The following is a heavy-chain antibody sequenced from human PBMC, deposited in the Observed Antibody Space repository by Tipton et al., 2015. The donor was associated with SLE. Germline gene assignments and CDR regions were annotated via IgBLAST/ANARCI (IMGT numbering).Heavy chain of an antibody. CDR1: GGSISSSSYY. CDR2: IYYSGST. CDR3: ARRLTRYSGYDYFDY. Sequence: TLSLTCTVSGGSISSSSYYWGWIRQHPGKGLEWIGYIYYSGSTYYNPSLKSRVTISVDTSKNQFSLKLSSVTAADTAVYYCARRLTRYSGYDYFDYWGQGTLVTVSS. D-gene: IGHD5-12*01. J-gene: IGHJ4*02. V-gene: IGHV4-31*03.